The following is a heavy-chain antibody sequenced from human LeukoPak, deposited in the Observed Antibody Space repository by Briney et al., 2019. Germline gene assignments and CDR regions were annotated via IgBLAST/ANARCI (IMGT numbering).Heavy chain of an antibody. CDR2: ISFDGTKN. Sequence: GKSLRLSCAASEFSFTTYAIHWVRQPPGKGLEWVAGISFDGTKNYYADSVKGRFSISRDNSRDTLYLQMTSVRPDDTAVYYCARGDSSGWIYYYGMDVWGNGTTVTVSS. CDR3: ARGDSSGWIYYYGMDV. CDR1: EFSFTTYA. J-gene: IGHJ6*04. D-gene: IGHD6-19*01. V-gene: IGHV3-30*01.